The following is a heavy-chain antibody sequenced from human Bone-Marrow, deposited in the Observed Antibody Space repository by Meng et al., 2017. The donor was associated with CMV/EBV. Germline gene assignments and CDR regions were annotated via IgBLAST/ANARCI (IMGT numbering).Heavy chain of an antibody. Sequence: GESLKISCTASGFTFGDYAMSWVRQAPGKGLEWVGFIRSKAYGGTTEYAASVKGRFTISRDDSKSIAYLQMNSLKTEDTAVYYCTSYYDFWSGYYDYWGQGTRVTGAS. V-gene: IGHV3-49*04. CDR2: IRSKAYGGTT. D-gene: IGHD3-3*01. CDR3: TSYYDFWSGYYDY. CDR1: GFTFGDYA. J-gene: IGHJ4*02.